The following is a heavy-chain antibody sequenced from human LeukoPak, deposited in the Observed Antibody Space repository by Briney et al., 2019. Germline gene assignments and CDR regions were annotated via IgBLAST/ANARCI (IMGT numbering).Heavy chain of an antibody. J-gene: IGHJ5*02. CDR1: GYTFTSYD. CDR2: MNPNSGNT. V-gene: IGHV1-8*01. Sequence: ASVKVSCKASGYTFTSYDINWVRQATGQGLEWMGWMNPNSGNTGYAQKFQGRVTMTRNTSISTAYMELSSLRSEDTAVYYCARAYSAVDSGWFDPWGQGTLVTVSS. D-gene: IGHD6-13*01. CDR3: ARAYSAVDSGWFDP.